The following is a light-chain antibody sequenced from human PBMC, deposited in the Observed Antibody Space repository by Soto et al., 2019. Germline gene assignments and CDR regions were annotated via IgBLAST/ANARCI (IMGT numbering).Light chain of an antibody. V-gene: IGKV1-39*01. CDR3: QQTNTAPWT. CDR2: TAS. CDR1: ERISDY. J-gene: IGKJ1*01. Sequence: DIQMTQSPSSLSAYVGDRVTISCRASERISDYLAWYQQKPGKAPKLLINTASSLRSGVPSRFSGSGSGTDFTLTIDSLQPEDFATYFCQQTNTAPWTFGQGTKV.